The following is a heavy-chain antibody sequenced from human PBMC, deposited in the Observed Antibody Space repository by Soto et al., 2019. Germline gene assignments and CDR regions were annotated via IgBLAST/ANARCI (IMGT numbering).Heavy chain of an antibody. CDR1: GFTFSRYA. CDR3: AKDPYSSSSGPFDY. J-gene: IGHJ4*02. CDR2: ISGSGGST. V-gene: IGHV3-23*01. D-gene: IGHD6-6*01. Sequence: PGGSLRLSCAASGFTFSRYAMSWVRQAPGKGLEWVSAISGSGGSTYYADSVKGRFTISRDNSKNTLYLQMNSLRAEDTAVYYCAKDPYSSSSGPFDYWGQGTLVTVSS.